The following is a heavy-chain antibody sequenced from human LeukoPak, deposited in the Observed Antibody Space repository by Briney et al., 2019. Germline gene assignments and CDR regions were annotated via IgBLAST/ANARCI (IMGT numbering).Heavy chain of an antibody. CDR1: GFTFSSYA. J-gene: IGHJ5*01. CDR2: ISNSGGGT. V-gene: IGHV3-23*01. D-gene: IGHD6-19*01. Sequence: GGSLRLSCAASGFTFSSYAMNWVRQAPGKGLEWVSGISNSGGGTYYADSVKGRFTISRDNSKNTLYLQMYSLRAEDTAVYSCAKGTGSSGWYWFDSWGQGTLVTVSS. CDR3: AKGTGSSGWYWFDS.